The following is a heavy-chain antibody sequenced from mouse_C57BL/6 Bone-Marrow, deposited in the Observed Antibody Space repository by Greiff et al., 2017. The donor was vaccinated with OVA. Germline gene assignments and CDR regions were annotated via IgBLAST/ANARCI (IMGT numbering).Heavy chain of an antibody. Sequence: EVQLQQSGAELVRPGASVKLSCTASGFNIKDDYMHWVKQRPEQGLEWIGWLDPENGDTEYASKFQGKATITADTSSNTAYLQLSSLTSEDTAVYYCTRIYYEDAMDYWGQGTSVTVSS. CDR1: GFNIKDDY. J-gene: IGHJ4*01. CDR3: TRIYYEDAMDY. V-gene: IGHV14-4*01. D-gene: IGHD2-4*01. CDR2: LDPENGDT.